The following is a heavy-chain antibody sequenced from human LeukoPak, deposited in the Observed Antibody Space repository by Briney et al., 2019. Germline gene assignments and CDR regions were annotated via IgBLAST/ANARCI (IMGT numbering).Heavy chain of an antibody. V-gene: IGHV3-11*04. D-gene: IGHD4-17*01. J-gene: IGHJ4*02. CDR3: ARSYYGDSFDY. Sequence: GGSLRLSCAASGFTFSDYYMTWIRQAPGKGLEWVSYISSSGSTLYYADSVKGRFTISRDNAKSSLYLQMNSLRAEDTAVYYCARSYYGDSFDYWGQGTLVTVSS. CDR1: GFTFSDYY. CDR2: ISSSGSTL.